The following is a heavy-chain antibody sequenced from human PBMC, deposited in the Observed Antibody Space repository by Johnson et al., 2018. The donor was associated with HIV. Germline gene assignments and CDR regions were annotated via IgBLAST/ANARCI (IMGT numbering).Heavy chain of an antibody. Sequence: VQVVESGGGLVQPGRSLRLSCAASGFTFDDYAMHWVRQAPGKGLEWVSGISWNRGSIGYADSVKGRFTISRDNAKNSLYLQMNSLRAEDTALYYCAKDIIDSSSSRGAFDIWGQGTMVTVSS. CDR1: GFTFDDYA. J-gene: IGHJ3*02. CDR3: AKDIIDSSSSRGAFDI. CDR2: ISWNRGSI. V-gene: IGHV3-9*01. D-gene: IGHD6-6*01.